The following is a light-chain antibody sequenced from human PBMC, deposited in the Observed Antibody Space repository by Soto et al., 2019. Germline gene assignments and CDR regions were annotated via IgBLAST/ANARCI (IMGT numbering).Light chain of an antibody. CDR2: GAS. CDR1: QDISNY. CDR3: QQSYRTPT. V-gene: IGKV1-39*01. J-gene: IGKJ5*01. Sequence: DIQMTQSPSSLSASVGDRVTITCQASQDISNYLNWYQKKAGKAPKLLIYGASTLQRGVPTRFSGSGSGTDYTLTISSLQPEDFATYYCQQSYRTPTFGQGTRLEIK.